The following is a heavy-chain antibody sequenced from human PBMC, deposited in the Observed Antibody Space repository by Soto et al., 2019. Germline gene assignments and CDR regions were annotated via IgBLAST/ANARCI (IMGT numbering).Heavy chain of an antibody. CDR1: GFTFSVYA. CDR3: ASLGVGDWANYYYYYGMDV. D-gene: IGHD2-21*02. J-gene: IGHJ6*02. CDR2: VTANGGST. V-gene: IGHV3-23*01. Sequence: EVQLLESGGGFVQPGGSLRLSCAATGFTFSVYAMTWVRQAPGKGLEWVSAVTANGGSTYSEDSVTGRFTISRDNSKNTLFLQMNSMRAEDTAVYYCASLGVGDWANYYYYYGMDVWGQGTTVTVSS.